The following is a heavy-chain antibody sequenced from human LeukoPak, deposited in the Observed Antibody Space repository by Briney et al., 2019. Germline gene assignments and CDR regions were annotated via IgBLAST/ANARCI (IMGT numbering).Heavy chain of an antibody. CDR1: GYTFTSYG. CDR2: ISAYNGNT. V-gene: IGHV1-18*01. CDR3: ARQIDVYDDSSGYQGFDY. D-gene: IGHD3-22*01. J-gene: IGHJ4*02. Sequence: ASVKVSCKASGYTFTSYGISWVRQAPGQGLEWMGWISAYNGNTNYAQKLQGRVTMTTDTSTSTAYMELRSLRSEDTAVYYCARQIDVYDDSSGYQGFDYWGQGTPVTVSS.